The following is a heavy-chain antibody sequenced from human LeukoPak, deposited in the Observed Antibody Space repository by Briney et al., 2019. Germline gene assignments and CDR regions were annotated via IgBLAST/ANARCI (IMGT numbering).Heavy chain of an antibody. CDR3: ARVPVVAATPDFDS. CDR1: GGSLSSGSYY. D-gene: IGHD2-15*01. CDR2: VYSSGST. Sequence: SETLSLTCTVSGGSLSSGSYYWSWIRQPPGKGLEWIGYVYSSGSTNYNPSLKSRFTISVDPSKNQFSLKLISVTAADTAVYYCARVPVVAATPDFDSWGQGTLVTVSS. J-gene: IGHJ4*02. V-gene: IGHV4-61*01.